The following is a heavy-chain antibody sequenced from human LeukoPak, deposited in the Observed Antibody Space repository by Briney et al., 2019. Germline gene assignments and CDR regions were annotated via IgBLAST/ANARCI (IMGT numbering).Heavy chain of an antibody. CDR1: GDSVSTNSAA. J-gene: IGHJ4*02. V-gene: IGHV6-1*01. Sequence: SQTLSLTCAISGDSVSTNSAAWNWMRLSPSRGLEGLGRTYYMSKWYNEYAVSVNSRININADTSKNHFSLQLNSVTPEDTAVYYCARWQHGPRYFDYWGQGTLVTVSS. CDR2: TYYMSKWYN. D-gene: IGHD5-24*01. CDR3: ARWQHGPRYFDY.